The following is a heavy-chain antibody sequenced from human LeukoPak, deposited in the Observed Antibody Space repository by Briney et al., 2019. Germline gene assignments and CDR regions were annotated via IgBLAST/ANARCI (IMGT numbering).Heavy chain of an antibody. D-gene: IGHD3-22*01. Sequence: GGSLRLSCAASGFSVSDTYMGWVCQAPGKGLEWVSVIYSGGNTYYPDSVKGRSTISRDNSKNTLLLEMNSLRAEDTAVYYCARLSDSSGYGAFDIWGQGTMVTVSS. CDR3: ARLSDSSGYGAFDI. CDR2: IYSGGNT. J-gene: IGHJ3*02. V-gene: IGHV3-66*01. CDR1: GFSVSDTY.